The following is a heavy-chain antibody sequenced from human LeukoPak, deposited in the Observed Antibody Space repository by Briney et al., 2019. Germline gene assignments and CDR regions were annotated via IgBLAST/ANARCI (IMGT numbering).Heavy chain of an antibody. J-gene: IGHJ4*02. CDR1: GGTFSSYA. Sequence: GASVKVSCKASGGTFSSYAISWVRQAPGQGLGWMGGIIPIFGTANYAQKFQGRVTITADESTSTAYMELSSLRSEDTAVYYCARDRGDDPQPYYFDYWGQGTLVTVSS. V-gene: IGHV1-69*13. CDR2: IIPIFGTA. D-gene: IGHD2-2*01. CDR3: ARDRGDDPQPYYFDY.